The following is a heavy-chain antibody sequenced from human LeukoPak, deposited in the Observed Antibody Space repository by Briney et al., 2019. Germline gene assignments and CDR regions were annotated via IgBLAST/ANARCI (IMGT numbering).Heavy chain of an antibody. CDR2: IYTSGST. J-gene: IGHJ5*02. D-gene: IGHD4-17*01. V-gene: IGHV4-4*07. Sequence: ASETLSLTCTVSGGSISSYYWSWIRQPAGKGLEWIGRIYTSGSTNYNPSLKSRVTMSVDTSKNQFSLKLSSVTAADTAVYYCAGDLTVTTSGVWFDPWGQGTLVTVSS. CDR3: AGDLTVTTSGVWFDP. CDR1: GGSISSYY.